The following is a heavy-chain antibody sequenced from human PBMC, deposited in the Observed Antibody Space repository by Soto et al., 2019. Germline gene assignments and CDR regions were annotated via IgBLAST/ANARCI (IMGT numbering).Heavy chain of an antibody. CDR3: AKGALWFGELLYYFDY. V-gene: IGHV3-23*01. D-gene: IGHD3-10*01. CDR1: GFTFSSYA. J-gene: IGHJ4*02. CDR2: ISGSGGST. Sequence: PGGSLRLSCAASGFTFSSYAMSWVRQAPGKGLEWVSAISGSGGSTYYADSVKGRFTISRDNSKNTLYLQMNSLRAEDTAVYYCAKGALWFGELLYYFDYWGQGTLVTVSS.